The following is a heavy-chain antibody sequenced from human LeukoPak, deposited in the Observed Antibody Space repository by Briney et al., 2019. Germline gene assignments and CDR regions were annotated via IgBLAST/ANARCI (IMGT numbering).Heavy chain of an antibody. CDR3: TTAQEWDLRPTNFDY. CDR2: IKSKTDGGTT. J-gene: IGHJ4*02. D-gene: IGHD1-26*01. CDR1: GFTFSNAW. Sequence: GGSLRLSCAASGFTFSNAWMSWVRQAPGRGLEWVDRIKSKTDGGTTDYAAPVKGRFTISRDDSKNTLYLQMNSLKTEDTPVYYCTTAQEWDLRPTNFDYWGQGTLVTLSS. V-gene: IGHV3-15*01.